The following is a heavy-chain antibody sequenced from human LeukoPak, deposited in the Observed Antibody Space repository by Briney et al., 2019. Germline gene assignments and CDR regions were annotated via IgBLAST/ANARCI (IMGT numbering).Heavy chain of an antibody. CDR3: ARDSSNWSFDY. Sequence: ASVKVSCKASGYTFTGYNMHWVRQAPGQGPEWMAIINPSSGSTACAQKFQGRVTLTRDTSTNTHYMELSSLRSEDTAIYYCARDSSNWSFDYWGQGTPVTVSS. J-gene: IGHJ4*02. V-gene: IGHV1-46*01. CDR2: INPSSGST. D-gene: IGHD6-13*01. CDR1: GYTFTGYN.